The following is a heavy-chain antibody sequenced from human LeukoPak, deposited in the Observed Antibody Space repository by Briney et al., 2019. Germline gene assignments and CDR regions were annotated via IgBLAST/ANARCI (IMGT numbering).Heavy chain of an antibody. CDR2: ISGGGGST. CDR3: AKDLEPQWLEGSGLFDP. J-gene: IGHJ5*02. CDR1: GFTFSSYA. V-gene: IGHV3-23*01. Sequence: PGGSLRLSCAASGFTFSSYAMSWVHQAPGKGLEWVSAISGGGGSTYYADSVKGRFTISRDNSKNTLYLQMNSLRAEDTAVYYCAKDLEPQWLEGSGLFDPWGQGTLVTVSS. D-gene: IGHD6-19*01.